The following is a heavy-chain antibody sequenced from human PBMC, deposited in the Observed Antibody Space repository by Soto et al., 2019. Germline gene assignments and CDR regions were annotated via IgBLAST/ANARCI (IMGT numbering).Heavy chain of an antibody. CDR1: GFTFSSYA. CDR2: ISYDGSDQ. J-gene: IGHJ4*02. D-gene: IGHD2-15*01. V-gene: IGHV3-30*18. CDR3: AKDYIAVAVDY. Sequence: QVQLVESAGGVVQPGRSLRLSCVASGFTFSSYAMHWVRQAPGKGLEWVAIISYDGSDQYYADSVKGRFTISRDNSKNTVYLQMNSLRGEDTAVYYCAKDYIAVAVDYWGQGTLVTVFS.